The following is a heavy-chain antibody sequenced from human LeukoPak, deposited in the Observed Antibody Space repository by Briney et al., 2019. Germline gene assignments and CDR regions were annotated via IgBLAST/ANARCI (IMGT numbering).Heavy chain of an antibody. V-gene: IGHV5-51*01. CDR1: GYSFTSYW. D-gene: IGHD3-10*01. CDR2: IYPGDSDT. J-gene: IGHJ3*02. Sequence: GESLKISCKGSGYSFTSYWIGWVRQMPGKGLEWMGIIYPGDSDTRYSPSFQGQVTISADKSISTAYLQWGSLKASDTAMYYCARHDEGYYGSADDAFDIWGQGTMVTVSS. CDR3: ARHDEGYYGSADDAFDI.